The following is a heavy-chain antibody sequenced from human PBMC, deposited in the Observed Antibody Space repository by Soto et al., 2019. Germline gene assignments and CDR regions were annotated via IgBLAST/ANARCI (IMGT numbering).Heavy chain of an antibody. Sequence: SETLSLTCTVSGGSISSYYWSWIRQPAGKGLEWIGRIYTSGSTNYNPSLKSRVTMSVDTSKNQFSLKLSSVTAADTAVYYCARGGSCGQWLVREAYNWFDPWGQGTLVTVSS. CDR2: IYTSGST. CDR3: ARGGSCGQWLVREAYNWFDP. D-gene: IGHD6-19*01. CDR1: GGSISSYY. V-gene: IGHV4-4*07. J-gene: IGHJ5*02.